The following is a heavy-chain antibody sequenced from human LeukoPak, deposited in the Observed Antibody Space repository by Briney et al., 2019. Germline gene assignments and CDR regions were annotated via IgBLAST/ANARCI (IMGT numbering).Heavy chain of an antibody. V-gene: IGHV3-74*01. CDR2: INNDGSGT. J-gene: IGHJ4*02. CDR1: GFTFSRYW. D-gene: IGHD3-10*01. CDR3: ARVSAYRYGSGSYYYFDN. Sequence: GGSLRLSCAASGFTFSRYWMHWVRQAPGKGLLWISRINNDGSGTTYADSVKGRFTVSRDNARETVYLQMHSLRAEDTAVYYCARVSAYRYGSGSYYYFDNWGQGTLVAVSS.